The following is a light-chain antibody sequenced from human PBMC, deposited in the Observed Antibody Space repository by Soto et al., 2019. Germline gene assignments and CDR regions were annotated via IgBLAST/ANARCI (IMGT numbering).Light chain of an antibody. V-gene: IGKV4-1*01. CDR1: QSVLYSSKNKNY. Sequence: DIVMTQSPDSLAVSLGERATINCKSSQSVLYSSKNKNYLAWYQQKPGQPPKLLICWASTRESGVPDRFSGSGSGTDFTLPISSLQAEDVAVYYCQQYYSPPPTFGQGTKVEIK. J-gene: IGKJ1*01. CDR2: WAS. CDR3: QQYYSPPPT.